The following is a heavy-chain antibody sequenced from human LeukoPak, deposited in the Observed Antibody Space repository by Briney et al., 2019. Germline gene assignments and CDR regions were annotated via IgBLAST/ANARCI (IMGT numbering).Heavy chain of an antibody. V-gene: IGHV3-23*01. CDR1: GFTFSSYV. CDR3: AKGGKNVVGAYVFDY. J-gene: IGHJ4*02. D-gene: IGHD1-26*01. CDR2: ISGSGGST. Sequence: GGSLRLSCAASGFTFSSYVMSWVRQAPGKGLEWVSGISGSGGSTYYADPVKGRFTISRDNSKSTLFLQMNSLRAEDTAVYYCAKGGKNVVGAYVFDYWGQGTLVTVSS.